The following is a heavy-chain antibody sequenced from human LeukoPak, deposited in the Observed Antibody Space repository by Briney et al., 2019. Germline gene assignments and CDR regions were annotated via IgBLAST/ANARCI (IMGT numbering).Heavy chain of an antibody. J-gene: IGHJ3*02. Sequence: GGSLRLSCTASGFTLSSYEMSWIRQAPGKGLEWVSAISGSGGSTYYADSVKGRFTISRDNSKNTLYLQMNSLRAEDTAVYYCAKDRVVVAATKGDAFDIWGQGTMVTVSS. CDR1: GFTLSSYE. D-gene: IGHD2-15*01. V-gene: IGHV3-23*01. CDR3: AKDRVVVAATKGDAFDI. CDR2: ISGSGGST.